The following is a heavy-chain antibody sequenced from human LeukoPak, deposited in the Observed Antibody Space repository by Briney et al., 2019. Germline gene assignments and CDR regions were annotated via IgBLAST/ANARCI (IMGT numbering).Heavy chain of an antibody. CDR3: ARSYDSSGYYGRFFDY. J-gene: IGHJ4*02. Sequence: SETLSLTCTVSGGSISSGGYYWSWIRQHPGKGLEWIRYIYYSGSTYYNPSLKSRVTISVDTSKNQFSLKLSSVTAADTAVYYCARSYDSSGYYGRFFDYWGQGTLVTVSS. CDR1: GGSISSGGYY. D-gene: IGHD3-22*01. CDR2: IYYSGST. V-gene: IGHV4-31*03.